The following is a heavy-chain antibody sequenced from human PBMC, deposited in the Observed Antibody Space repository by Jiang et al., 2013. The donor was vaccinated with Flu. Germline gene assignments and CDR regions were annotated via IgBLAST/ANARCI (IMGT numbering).Heavy chain of an antibody. J-gene: IGHJ4*02. CDR2: IYYSGTT. CDR3: ASQHWDHGVGSYYMSH. CDR1: GGSIISENSY. Sequence: GLLKPSETLSLRCTVSGGSIISENSYWGWIRQPPGKGLEWIGSIYYSGTTYYNPSLTSRVTISVDTSKKQFSLKLRSVTAADTAVYYCASQHWDHGVGSYYMSHWGQGTLVTVSS. V-gene: IGHV4-39*07. D-gene: IGHD3-10*01.